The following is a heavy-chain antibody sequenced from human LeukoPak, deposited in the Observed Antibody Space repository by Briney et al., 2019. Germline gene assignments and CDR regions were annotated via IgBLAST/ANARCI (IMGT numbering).Heavy chain of an antibody. CDR1: GFTFSHYW. Sequence: GAPLTLSCAASGFTFSHYWMRWLHQVPGKGLVWVSRLNPVATIIGYGDSVRGRFTIVRDNAKNTLYLELSNLRAEETAVYYCVRDLVLVKTPGDEFDHWGQGTLVTVS. V-gene: IGHV3-74*01. D-gene: IGHD2-15*01. J-gene: IGHJ4*02. CDR3: VRDLVLVKTPGDEFDH. CDR2: LNPVATII.